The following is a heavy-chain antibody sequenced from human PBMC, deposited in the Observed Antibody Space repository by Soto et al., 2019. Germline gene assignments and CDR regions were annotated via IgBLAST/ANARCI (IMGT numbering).Heavy chain of an antibody. CDR1: GYSFTSYW. CDR2: IDPSDSYT. Sequence: SLKVSCKGSGYSFTSYWVSWVRQMPGKGLEWMGRIDPSDSYTNYSPSFQGHVTISADKSISTAYLQWSSLKASATAMYYCAIVLYGMDVWGQGTTVTV. D-gene: IGHD6-6*01. J-gene: IGHJ6*02. CDR3: AIVLYGMDV. V-gene: IGHV5-10-1*01.